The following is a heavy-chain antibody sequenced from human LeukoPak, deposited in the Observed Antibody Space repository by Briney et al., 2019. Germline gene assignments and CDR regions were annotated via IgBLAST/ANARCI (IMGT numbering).Heavy chain of an antibody. CDR2: VHANGNT. V-gene: IGHV4-4*09. Sequence: SETLSLTCTVSGGSISSHYWSWVRQSPGKGPEWIGCVHANGNTNFNPPFRGRVTMSVDPSRNHFSLILRSVTAADTAVFYCARLTGRYYLHYYLDVWGKGTTVTVSS. CDR1: GGSISSHY. CDR3: ARLTGRYYLHYYLDV. J-gene: IGHJ6*03.